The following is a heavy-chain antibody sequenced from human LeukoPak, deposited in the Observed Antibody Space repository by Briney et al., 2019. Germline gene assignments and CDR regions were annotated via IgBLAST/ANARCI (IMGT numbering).Heavy chain of an antibody. CDR1: GFTFSTYW. J-gene: IGHJ4*02. CDR2: ISSDASIT. CDR3: AKDLARVNVLRYFDWSGLERDKAFQPY. V-gene: IGHV3-74*01. Sequence: PTGGSLRLSCAASGFTFSTYWMHWVRQDPGKGLVWVSRISSDASITSYADPVKGRFTISRDNSKNTLYLQMNSLRAEDTAVYYCAKDLARVNVLRYFDWSGLERDKAFQPYWGQGTLVTVSS. D-gene: IGHD3-9*01.